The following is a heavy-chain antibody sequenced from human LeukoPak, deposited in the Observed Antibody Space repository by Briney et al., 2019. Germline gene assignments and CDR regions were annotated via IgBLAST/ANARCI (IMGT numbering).Heavy chain of an antibody. CDR1: GGSISSYY. D-gene: IGHD6-13*01. V-gene: IGHV4-59*01. Sequence: SETLSLTCTVSGGSISSYYWSWIRQPPGKGLEWIGYIYYSGSTNYNPSLKSRVTISVDTSKNQFSLKLSSVTAADTAVYYCAAVEWAAAGPTLYWYFDLWGRGTLVTVSS. CDR3: AAVEWAAAGPTLYWYFDL. J-gene: IGHJ2*01. CDR2: IYYSGST.